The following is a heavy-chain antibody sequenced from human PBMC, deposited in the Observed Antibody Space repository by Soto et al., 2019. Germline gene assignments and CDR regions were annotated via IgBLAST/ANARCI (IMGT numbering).Heavy chain of an antibody. D-gene: IGHD3-10*01. CDR2: IIPIFGTA. J-gene: IGHJ6*02. CDR3: ARVEDYYGFPHYYYGMDV. Sequence: ASVKVSCKASGGTFSSYAISWVRQAPGQGLEWMGGIIPIFGTANYAQKLQGRVTITADESTSTAYMELSSLRSEDTAVYYCARVEDYYGFPHYYYGMDVWGQGTTVTVSS. CDR1: GGTFSSYA. V-gene: IGHV1-69*13.